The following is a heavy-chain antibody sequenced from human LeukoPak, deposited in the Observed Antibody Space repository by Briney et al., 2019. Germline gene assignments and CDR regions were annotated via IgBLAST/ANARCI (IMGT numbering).Heavy chain of an antibody. V-gene: IGHV1-46*01. CDR3: ARDPIPDYSSGWFDP. CDR2: INPSGGST. Sequence: ASVKVSCKASGYTFTSYYMHWVRQAPGQGLEWMGIINPSGGSTNYAQKVQGRVTMTTDTSTSTAYMELRSLRSDDTAVYYCARDPIPDYSSGWFDPWGQGTLVTVSS. J-gene: IGHJ5*02. CDR1: GYTFTSYY. D-gene: IGHD6-19*01.